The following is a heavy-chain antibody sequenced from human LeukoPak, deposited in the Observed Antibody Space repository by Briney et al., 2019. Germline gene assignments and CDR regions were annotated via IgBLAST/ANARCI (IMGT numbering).Heavy chain of an antibody. V-gene: IGHV4-59*01. CDR3: AKVAWDGGYVDAY. J-gene: IGHJ4*02. Sequence: SETLSLTCTVSGGSISSYYWSWIRQPPGKGLEWIGYIYYSGSTNYNPSLKSRVTISVDTSKNQFSLKLSSVTAADTAVYYCAKVAWDGGYVDAYWGQGTLVTVSS. CDR2: IYYSGST. D-gene: IGHD5-12*01. CDR1: GGSISSYY.